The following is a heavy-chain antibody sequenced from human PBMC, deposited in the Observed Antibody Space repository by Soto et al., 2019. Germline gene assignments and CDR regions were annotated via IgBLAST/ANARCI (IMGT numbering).Heavy chain of an antibody. Sequence: GGSLRLPCAASGFTFSYYYMSWIRQGPGTGLEWVSYISSSGSIIYYSVSVKGRFTIARDKAMNALDLQISSLRAEGTAVYYCARDQGYYESSGYFDYWGHGTLVTVSS. CDR2: ISSSGSII. J-gene: IGHJ4*01. D-gene: IGHD3-22*01. CDR1: GFTFSYYY. V-gene: IGHV3-11*04. CDR3: ARDQGYYESSGYFDY.